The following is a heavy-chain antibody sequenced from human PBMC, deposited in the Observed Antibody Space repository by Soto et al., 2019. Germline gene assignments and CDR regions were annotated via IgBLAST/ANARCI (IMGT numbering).Heavy chain of an antibody. Sequence: EVQLLESGGDLVQPGGSLRLSCAASGFTFSTYALSWVRQAPGKGLEWVSAITGNGGSTYYADSVRGRFTISRDNSKNTLYLQRSSLRAEDTAVYYCAKKSAAPIREGYEYWGQGTLVTVSS. CDR1: GFTFSTYA. D-gene: IGHD5-12*01. V-gene: IGHV3-23*01. J-gene: IGHJ4*02. CDR3: AKKSAAPIREGYEY. CDR2: ITGNGGST.